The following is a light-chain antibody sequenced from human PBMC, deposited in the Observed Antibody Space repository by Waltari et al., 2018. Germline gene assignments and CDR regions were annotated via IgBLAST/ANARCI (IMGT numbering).Light chain of an antibody. CDR3: AVWHSSAVF. CDR2: YFSDSSQ. Sequence: QPVLTQPTSLSASPGTSARHTCTLTGGINVARDSIFRYQQKQGSPPRYLLYYFSDSSQHQGSGVPSRFSGSKDVSANVGFLLISGLQSEDEADYYCAVWHSSAVFFGGGTRLNVL. V-gene: IGLV5-39*01. J-gene: IGLJ7*01. CDR1: GGINVARDS.